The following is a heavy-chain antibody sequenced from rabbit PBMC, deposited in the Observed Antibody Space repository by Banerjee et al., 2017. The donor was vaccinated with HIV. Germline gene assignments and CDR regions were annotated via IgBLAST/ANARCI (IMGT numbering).Heavy chain of an antibody. J-gene: IGHJ4*01. V-gene: IGHV1S40*01. CDR3: ARGGWGVPLNL. Sequence: QSLEESGGGLVQPEGSLTLTCKASGFDFSSKTMCWVRQAPGKGLEWIGCIDGGSSGNTYYAGWVNGRFTISLDNAQNTVFLQMTSLTAADTATYFCARGGWGVPLNLWGQGTLVTVS. CDR2: IDGGSSGNT. D-gene: IGHD4-1*01. CDR1: GFDFSSKT.